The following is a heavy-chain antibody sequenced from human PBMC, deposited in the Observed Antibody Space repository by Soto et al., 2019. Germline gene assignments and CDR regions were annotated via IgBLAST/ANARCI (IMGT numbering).Heavy chain of an antibody. D-gene: IGHD6-6*01. CDR2: IYHSGST. Sequence: QLQLQESGSGLVKPSQTLSLPCAVSGGSISSGVYSWSWIRQPPGTGMEWIGFIYHSGSTYYNPSHKSRVTISVDRSKNQFSLKLSSVTASDTAVYYCARTRIAARPPFSWFDPWGQGPLVTVSS. CDR3: ARTRIAARPPFSWFDP. V-gene: IGHV4-30-2*01. CDR1: GGSISSGVYS. J-gene: IGHJ5*02.